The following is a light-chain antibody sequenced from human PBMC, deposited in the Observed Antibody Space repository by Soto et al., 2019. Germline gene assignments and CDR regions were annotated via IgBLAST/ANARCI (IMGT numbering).Light chain of an antibody. Sequence: EIVLTQSPGTLSLSPGERATLSCRASQSVSSSYLAWYQHKPGQAPSLLIYGASSRATGIPDRFSGSGSGTDFTLTISRLEPEDFAVYYCQQYCSSFGQGTKLEIK. J-gene: IGKJ2*01. CDR1: QSVSSSY. CDR2: GAS. CDR3: QQYCSS. V-gene: IGKV3-20*01.